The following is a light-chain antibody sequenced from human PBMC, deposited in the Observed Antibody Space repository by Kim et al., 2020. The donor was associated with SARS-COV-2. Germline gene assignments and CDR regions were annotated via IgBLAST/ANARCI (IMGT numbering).Light chain of an antibody. Sequence: SPGLRATLSCRASQDVTDSNLAWYQQKPGRAPRLLIYSASTRAAGIPDRFSGSGSGTDFTLTISRLEPEDFAVYYCQQYGFSPWTFGQGTKVDIK. V-gene: IGKV3-20*01. CDR3: QQYGFSPWT. CDR2: SAS. J-gene: IGKJ1*01. CDR1: QDVTDSN.